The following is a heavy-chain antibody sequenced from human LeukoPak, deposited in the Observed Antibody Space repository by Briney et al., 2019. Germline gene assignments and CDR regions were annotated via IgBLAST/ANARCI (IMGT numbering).Heavy chain of an antibody. CDR3: ARRGGDWSNSFDY. D-gene: IGHD3-9*01. J-gene: IGHJ4*02. V-gene: IGHV4-34*01. CDR1: GGSFSGYY. Sequence: PSETLSLTCAVYGGSFSGYYWSWIRQPPGKGLEWIGEINHSGSTNYNPSLKSRVTISVDTSKNQFSLKLSSVTAADTAVYYCARRGGDWSNSFDYWGQGTLVTVSS. CDR2: INHSGST.